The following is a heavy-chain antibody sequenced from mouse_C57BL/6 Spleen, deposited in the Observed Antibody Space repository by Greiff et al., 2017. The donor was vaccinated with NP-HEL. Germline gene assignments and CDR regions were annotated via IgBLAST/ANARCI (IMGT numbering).Heavy chain of an antibody. CDR3: APHYGSREDWFAY. Sequence: QVQLQQSGAELVKPGASVKISCKASGYAFSSYWMNWVKQRPGKGLEWIGQIYPGDGDTNYNGKFKGKATLTADKSSSTAYMQLSSLTSEDSAVYFCAPHYGSREDWFAYWGQGTLVTVSA. D-gene: IGHD1-1*01. V-gene: IGHV1-80*01. CDR2: IYPGDGDT. CDR1: GYAFSSYW. J-gene: IGHJ3*01.